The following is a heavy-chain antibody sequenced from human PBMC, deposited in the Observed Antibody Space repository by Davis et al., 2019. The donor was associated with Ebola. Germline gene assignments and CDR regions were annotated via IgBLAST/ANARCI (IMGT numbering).Heavy chain of an antibody. CDR3: ARGENYGSGSVDY. J-gene: IGHJ4*02. D-gene: IGHD3-10*01. Sequence: SQTLSLTCAVYGGSFSGYYWSWIRQPPGKGLEWIGSIYYSGSTYYNPSLKSRVTISVDTSKNQFSLKLSSVTAADTAVYYCARGENYGSGSVDYWGQGTLVTVSS. CDR2: IYYSGST. CDR1: GGSFSGYY. V-gene: IGHV4-34*01.